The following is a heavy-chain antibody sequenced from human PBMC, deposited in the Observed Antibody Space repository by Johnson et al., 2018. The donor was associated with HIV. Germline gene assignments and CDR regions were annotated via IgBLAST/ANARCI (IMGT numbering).Heavy chain of an antibody. D-gene: IGHD1-26*01. J-gene: IGHJ3*02. CDR1: GFTFSSYA. CDR3: AKGEGYDAFDI. CDR2: ISYDGSNK. Sequence: QVQLVESVGGVVQPGRSLRLSCAASGFTFSSYAMHWVRQAPGKGLEWVAVISYDGSNKYYADSVKGRFTISRDNSKNTLYLQMNSLRAEDTAVYYCAKGEGYDAFDIWGQGTVVTVSS. V-gene: IGHV3-30*04.